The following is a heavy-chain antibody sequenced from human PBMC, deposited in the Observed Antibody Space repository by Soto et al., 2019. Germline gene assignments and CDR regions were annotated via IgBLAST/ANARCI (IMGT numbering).Heavy chain of an antibody. Sequence: EVQLVQSGAEVKKPGESLKISCKGSGYSFTSYWIRWVRQMPGKGLEWMGIIYPGDSDTRYSPSLQGPVTISADKSISTAYLQWSSLKASDTAIYYCARTAAAGKYYYGVDVWGQGTTVTVSS. CDR1: GYSFTSYW. CDR2: IYPGDSDT. J-gene: IGHJ6*02. CDR3: ARTAAAGKYYYGVDV. D-gene: IGHD6-13*01. V-gene: IGHV5-51*01.